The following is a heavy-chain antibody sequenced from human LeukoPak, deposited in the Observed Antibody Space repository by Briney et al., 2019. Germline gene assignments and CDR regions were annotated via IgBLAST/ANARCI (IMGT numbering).Heavy chain of an antibody. J-gene: IGHJ4*02. V-gene: IGHV4-59*01. CDR3: LGGRSSRYSDY. D-gene: IGHD3-9*01. CDR1: GAAMTSYH. Sequence: SETLSLTCIVSGAAMTSYHWNWIRQTPGKRLEWIGYIYHRANTNFITSYSSSLRSRVSTSVDMSKNHFSLKLSSVTAADTAIYYCLGGRSSRYSDYWGQGALVTVFS. CDR2: IYHRANT.